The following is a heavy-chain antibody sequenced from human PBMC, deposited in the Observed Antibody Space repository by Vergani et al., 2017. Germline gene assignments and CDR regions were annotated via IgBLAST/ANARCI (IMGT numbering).Heavy chain of an antibody. Sequence: QVQLQQWGAGLLKPSETLSLTCAVYGGSFSGYYWSWIRQPPGKGLEWIGEINHSGSTNYNPSLKSRVTISVDTSKNQFSLKLSSVTAAETAVYYWARGRKYDFWSGYFEVLLGRRFDPWGQGTLVTVSS. CDR2: INHSGST. J-gene: IGHJ5*02. V-gene: IGHV4-34*01. D-gene: IGHD3-3*01. CDR1: GGSFSGYY. CDR3: ARGRKYDFWSGYFEVLLGRRFDP.